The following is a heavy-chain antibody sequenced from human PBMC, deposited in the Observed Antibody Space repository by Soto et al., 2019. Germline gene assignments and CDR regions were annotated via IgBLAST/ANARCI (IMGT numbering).Heavy chain of an antibody. CDR1: GFSFSDYG. CDR2: ISYDATNK. CDR3: AKDVAMITHFFEN. Sequence: ESGGGVVQPGRSLTLSCAASGFSFSDYGMHWVRQAPGKGLEWVAIISYDATNKYYADSVKGRFTTSRDNSKNTLSLQMNSLRPEDTAMYYCAKDVAMITHFFENWGQGALVTVSS. J-gene: IGHJ4*02. D-gene: IGHD3-16*01. V-gene: IGHV3-30*18.